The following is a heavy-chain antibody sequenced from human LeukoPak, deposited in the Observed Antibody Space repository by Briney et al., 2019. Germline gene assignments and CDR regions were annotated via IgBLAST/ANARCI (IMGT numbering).Heavy chain of an antibody. CDR3: ARGWGRVVVPAA. V-gene: IGHV3-21*05. J-gene: IGHJ5*02. CDR2: ISSSSSYI. Sequence: PGGSLRLSCAASGFTFSSYSMNWVRQAPGKGLEWVSYISSSSSYIYYADSVKGRFTISRDNAKNSLYLQMNSLRAEDTAVYHCARGWGRVVVPAAWGQGTLVTVSS. D-gene: IGHD2-2*01. CDR1: GFTFSSYS.